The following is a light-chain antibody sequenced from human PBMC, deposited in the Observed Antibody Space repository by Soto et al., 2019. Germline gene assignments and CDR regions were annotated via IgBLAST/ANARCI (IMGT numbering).Light chain of an antibody. CDR1: SSNIGAGYA. CDR3: QSYDNSHDWDVI. CDR2: DNT. J-gene: IGLJ2*01. Sequence: QSVLTQPPSVSGAPGQRVTISCTGSSSNIGAGYAVHWYQQLPGTAPKLLISDNTNRPSGVPDRFSASKSGTTASLAITGLQAEDEAEYYCQSYDNSHDWDVIFGGGTPLTVL. V-gene: IGLV1-40*01.